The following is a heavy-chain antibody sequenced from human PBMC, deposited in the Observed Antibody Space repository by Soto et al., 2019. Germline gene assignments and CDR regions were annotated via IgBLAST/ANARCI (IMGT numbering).Heavy chain of an antibody. V-gene: IGHV4-39*01. CDR3: ARPTSTDLRDPFDI. CDR1: GSPISSTHYY. D-gene: IGHD4-17*01. CDR2: IYHSGYA. Sequence: SSETLSLTCTVSGSPISSTHYYWVRIRQPPGQGLEWLGSIYHSGYAYYNPSLKSRVTISVDTSRAQFSLNLRSMTAADTAVYYCARPTSTDLRDPFDIWGQGIMVTVSS. J-gene: IGHJ3*02.